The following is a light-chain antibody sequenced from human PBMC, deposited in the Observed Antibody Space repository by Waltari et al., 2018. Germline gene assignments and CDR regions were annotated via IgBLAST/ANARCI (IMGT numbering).Light chain of an antibody. CDR2: WAS. V-gene: IGKV4-1*01. J-gene: IGKJ4*01. CDR1: QSVLYSSDNRNY. CDR3: QQYYITPLS. Sequence: DIVMTQSPDSLAVSLGERATINCKSSQSVLYSSDNRNYLAWYQQKPGQPPNLLISWASTRESGVPDRVSGSGSGTDFTLTISSLQAEDVAVYYCQQYYITPLSFGGGTKVEIK.